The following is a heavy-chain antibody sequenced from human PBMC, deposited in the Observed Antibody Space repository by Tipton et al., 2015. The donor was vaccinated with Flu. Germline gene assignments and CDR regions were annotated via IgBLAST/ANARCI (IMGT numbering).Heavy chain of an antibody. CDR2: IYYLGNT. J-gene: IGHJ6*02. Sequence: TLSLTCTVSGGSIFSNSYYWDWIRQPPGKGLEWIGNIYYLGNTFYNPSLKGRVTISVDTSSNQFSLRPSSVIASDTAVYYCASQQGTYSSYGMDVWGQGTTVTVSS. CDR3: ASQQGTYSSYGMDV. V-gene: IGHV4-39*01. D-gene: IGHD1-1*01. CDR1: GGSIFSNSYY.